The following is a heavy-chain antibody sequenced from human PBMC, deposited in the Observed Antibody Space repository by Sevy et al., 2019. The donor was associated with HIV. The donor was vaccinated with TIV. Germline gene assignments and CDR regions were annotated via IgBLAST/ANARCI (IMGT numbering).Heavy chain of an antibody. CDR1: GYTFTDYY. CDR3: ARVYTGSSLPFDH. D-gene: IGHD1-26*01. V-gene: IGHV1-2*02. J-gene: IGHJ4*02. Sequence: ASVKVSCKASGYTFTDYYMHWVRQAPGQGLEWMGWINPNNGGTDYAQKFQGRVAMTRDTSISTAYMELSRLRSDDTAVYYYARVYTGSSLPFDHWGQGTLVTVSS. CDR2: INPNNGGT.